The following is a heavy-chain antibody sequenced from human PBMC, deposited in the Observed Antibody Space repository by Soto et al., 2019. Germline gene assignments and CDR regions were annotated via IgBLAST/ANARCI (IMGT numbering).Heavy chain of an antibody. CDR3: AKDTSGRSAPTGFDY. CDR1: GFTFSSYG. V-gene: IGHV3-30*18. Sequence: GGSLRLSCAASGFTFSSYGMHWVRQAPGKGLEWVAVISYDGSNKYYADSVKGRFTISRDNSKNTLYLQMNSLRAEDTAVYYCAKDTSGRSAPTGFDYWGQGTLVTVSS. CDR2: ISYDGSNK. J-gene: IGHJ4*02. D-gene: IGHD2-15*01.